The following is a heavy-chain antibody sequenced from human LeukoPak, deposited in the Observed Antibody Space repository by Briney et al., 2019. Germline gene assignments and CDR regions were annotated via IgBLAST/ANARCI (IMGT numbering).Heavy chain of an antibody. Sequence: PGGSLRLSCAASGFTFSSSAMTWVRQAPGKGLEWVASIKPDGSEGYYVDSVKGRFTISRDNAKNSVYLQMNSLRAEDTAVFYCARSTNGSYVFDYWGQGTLVTVSS. CDR3: ARSTNGSYVFDY. CDR1: GFTFSSSA. V-gene: IGHV3-7*03. CDR2: IKPDGSEG. J-gene: IGHJ4*02. D-gene: IGHD2-8*01.